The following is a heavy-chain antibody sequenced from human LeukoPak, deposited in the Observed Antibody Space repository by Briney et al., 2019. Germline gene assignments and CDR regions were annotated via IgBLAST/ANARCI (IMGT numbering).Heavy chain of an antibody. V-gene: IGHV3-21*01. J-gene: IGHJ6*02. Sequence: GVSLRLSCAASGFYFSSYWMSWVRQAPGKGLEWVSSISSSSSYIYYADSVKGRFTISRDNAKNSLYLQMNSLRAEDTAVYYCARAPSVDRHYGMDVWGQGTTVTVSS. D-gene: IGHD1-14*01. CDR3: ARAPSVDRHYGMDV. CDR1: GFYFSSYW. CDR2: ISSSSSYI.